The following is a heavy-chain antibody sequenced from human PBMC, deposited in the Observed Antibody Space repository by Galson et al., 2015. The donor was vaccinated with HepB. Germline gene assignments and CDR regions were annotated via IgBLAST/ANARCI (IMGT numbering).Heavy chain of an antibody. CDR1: GYRFTSSW. CDR3: ALTAMVREVKVYYGMDV. V-gene: IGHV5-51*01. CDR2: IYPGDSDT. Sequence: SGAEVKKPGESLKISCKGSGYRFTSSWIGWVRQMPGKGLEWMGIIYPGDSDTRYSPSSQGQVTISADKSISTAYLQWSSLKASDTAMYYCALTAMVREVKVYYGMDVWGQGTTVTVSS. J-gene: IGHJ6*02. D-gene: IGHD3-10*01.